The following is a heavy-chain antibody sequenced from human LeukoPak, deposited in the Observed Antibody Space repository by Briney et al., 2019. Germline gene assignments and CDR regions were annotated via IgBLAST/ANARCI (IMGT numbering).Heavy chain of an antibody. CDR1: GGTFSSYA. V-gene: IGHV1-69*13. Sequence: ASVKVSCKASGGTFSSYAISWVRQAPGQGLEWMGGIIPIFGTANYAQKFQGRVTITADESTSTAYMELSSLRSEDTAVYYCATQLGYSYGFPTSFDYWGQGTLVTVSS. CDR2: IIPIFGTA. J-gene: IGHJ4*02. D-gene: IGHD5-18*01. CDR3: ATQLGYSYGFPTSFDY.